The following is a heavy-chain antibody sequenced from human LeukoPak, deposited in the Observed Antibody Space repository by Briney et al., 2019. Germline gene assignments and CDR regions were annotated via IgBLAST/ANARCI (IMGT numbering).Heavy chain of an antibody. V-gene: IGHV3-64D*06. Sequence: GGSLRLSCTASGFTFSAYPMHWVRQAPGKGLGYVSAVSGNGVKAYYADSLRGRFTISRDNSKNTLYLQMSSLRIEDTAVYYCVRRTGMAYDYWGQGTLVTVSS. CDR3: VRRTGMAYDY. D-gene: IGHD1-1*01. J-gene: IGHJ4*02. CDR1: GFTFSAYP. CDR2: VSGNGVKA.